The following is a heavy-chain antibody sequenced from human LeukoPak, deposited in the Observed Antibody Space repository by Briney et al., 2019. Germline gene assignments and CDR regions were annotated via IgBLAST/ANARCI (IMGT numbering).Heavy chain of an antibody. J-gene: IGHJ4*02. Sequence: PSETLSLTCAVYGGSFSGYYWSWIRQPPGKGLEWIGEINHSGSTNYNPSLKSRVTISVDTSKNQFSLKLSSVTAADTAVYYCARGPLRYFDWLPQYYFDYWGQGTLVTVSS. V-gene: IGHV4-34*01. CDR1: GGSFSGYY. CDR3: ARGPLRYFDWLPQYYFDY. CDR2: INHSGST. D-gene: IGHD3-9*01.